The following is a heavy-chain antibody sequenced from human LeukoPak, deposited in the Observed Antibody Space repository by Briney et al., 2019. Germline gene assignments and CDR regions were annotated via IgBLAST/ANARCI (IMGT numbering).Heavy chain of an antibody. CDR2: IYYSGST. D-gene: IGHD3-22*01. CDR3: ASSRRYYYDSSGYYAFDI. J-gene: IGHJ3*02. V-gene: IGHV4-30-4*08. Sequence: SETLSLTCAVSGGSISSGDYYWRWIRQPPGKGLEWIGYIYYSGSTYYNPSLKSRVTISVDTSKNQFSLKLSSVTAADTAVYYCASSRRYYYDSSGYYAFDIWGQGTMVTVSS. CDR1: GGSISSGDYY.